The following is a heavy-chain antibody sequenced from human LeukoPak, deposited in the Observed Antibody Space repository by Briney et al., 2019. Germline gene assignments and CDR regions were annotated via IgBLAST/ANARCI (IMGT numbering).Heavy chain of an antibody. V-gene: IGHV3-11*04. J-gene: IGHJ4*02. Sequence: GGFLRLSCAASGFTFSDYFMTWIRQAPGKGLEYISFITSSGTTTYYADSLKGRFTISRDNAKNSLYLQMDSLRAEDTAVYYCARGDEGDTTVLRGGYFDYWGQGTLVTVSS. CDR1: GFTFSDYF. D-gene: IGHD4-17*01. CDR3: ARGDEGDTTVLRGGYFDY. CDR2: ITSSGTTT.